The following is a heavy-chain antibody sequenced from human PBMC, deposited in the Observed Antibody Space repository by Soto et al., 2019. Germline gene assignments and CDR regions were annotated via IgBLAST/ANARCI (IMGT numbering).Heavy chain of an antibody. Sequence: SETLSLTCAVYGGSFSGYYWSWIRQPPGKGLEWIGEINHSGSTNYNPSLKSRVTISADTSKNQFSLKLSSVTAADTAVYYCARDAHCTNGVCYRVYYYYGMDVWGQGTTVTVSS. J-gene: IGHJ6*02. V-gene: IGHV4-34*01. CDR3: ARDAHCTNGVCYRVYYYYGMDV. CDR1: GGSFSGYY. CDR2: INHSGST. D-gene: IGHD2-8*01.